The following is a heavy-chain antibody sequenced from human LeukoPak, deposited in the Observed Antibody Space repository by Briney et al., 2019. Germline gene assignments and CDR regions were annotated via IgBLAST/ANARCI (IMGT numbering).Heavy chain of an antibody. V-gene: IGHV4-61*02. Sequence: SETLSLTCTVSGGSISSGSYYWSWIRQPAGKGLEWIGRIYTSGTTNYNPSLTSRVTISVDTSKNQFSLKLSSVTAADTAVYYCARVYCSSTSCYTGLGYNWFDPWGQGTLVTVSS. D-gene: IGHD2-2*02. CDR1: GGSISSGSYY. CDR2: IYTSGTT. J-gene: IGHJ5*02. CDR3: ARVYCSSTSCYTGLGYNWFDP.